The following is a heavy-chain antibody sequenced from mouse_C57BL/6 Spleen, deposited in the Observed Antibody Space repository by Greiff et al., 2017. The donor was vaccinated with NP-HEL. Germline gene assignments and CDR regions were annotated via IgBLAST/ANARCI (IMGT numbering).Heavy chain of an antibody. J-gene: IGHJ1*03. CDR3: VRHDYDYVADWYFDV. V-gene: IGHV10-1*01. Sequence: EVKLVESGGGLVQPKGSLKLSCAASGFSFNTYAMNWVRQAPGKGLEWVARIRSKSNNYATYYADSVKDRFTISRDDSESMLYLQMNNLKTEDTAMYYCVRHDYDYVADWYFDVWGTGTTVTVSS. CDR2: IRSKSNNYAT. D-gene: IGHD2-4*01. CDR1: GFSFNTYA.